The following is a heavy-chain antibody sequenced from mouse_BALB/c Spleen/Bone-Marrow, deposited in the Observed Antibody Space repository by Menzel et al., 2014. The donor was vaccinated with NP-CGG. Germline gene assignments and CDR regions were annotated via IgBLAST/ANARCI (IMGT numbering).Heavy chain of an antibody. Sequence: EVNVVESGGGLVQPGGSRKLSCAASGFTLSSFGMHWVRQAPEKGLEWVAYISSGSSTIYYADTVKGRFTISRDNPKNTLFLQMTSLRSEDTAMYYCARGGNYAWFAYWGQGTLVAVSA. V-gene: IGHV5-17*02. CDR3: ARGGNYAWFAY. D-gene: IGHD2-1*01. CDR2: ISSGSSTI. CDR1: GFTLSSFG. J-gene: IGHJ3*01.